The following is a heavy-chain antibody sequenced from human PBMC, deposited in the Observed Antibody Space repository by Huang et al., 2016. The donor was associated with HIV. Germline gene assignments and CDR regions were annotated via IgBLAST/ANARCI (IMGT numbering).Heavy chain of an antibody. D-gene: IGHD2-15*01. CDR1: GYTFSNYD. Sequence: QVQLVQSGAEVKKPGASVKVSCKASGYTFSNYDINWVRQAPGQGREWIGWMNPNSGNTGYARKVQGRVTMTRITSISTAYMELSRLRFEDTAVYYCATLPPVNYGRSGGRVRDYWGQGSLVTVSS. J-gene: IGHJ4*02. CDR3: ATLPPVNYGRSGGRVRDY. V-gene: IGHV1-8*01. CDR2: MNPNSGNT.